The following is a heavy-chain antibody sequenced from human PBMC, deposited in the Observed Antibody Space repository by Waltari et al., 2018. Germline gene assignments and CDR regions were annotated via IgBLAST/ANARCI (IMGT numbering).Heavy chain of an antibody. CDR3: AREPSPDSSGYFYYYMDV. CDR2: INSDGSGT. CDR1: GFTFGRDW. Sequence: EVQLVESGGGLVQPGGSLRLSCAASGFTFGRDWMHWVRQVPGKGLVWVSRINSDGSGTIYADSVKGRFTISRDNAKNTLYLQLNSLRVEDTAVYYCAREPSPDSSGYFYYYMDVWGKGTTVTVSS. V-gene: IGHV3-74*01. J-gene: IGHJ6*03. D-gene: IGHD3-22*01.